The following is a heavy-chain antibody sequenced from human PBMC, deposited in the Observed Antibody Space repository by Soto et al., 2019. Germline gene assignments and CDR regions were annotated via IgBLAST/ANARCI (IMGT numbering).Heavy chain of an antibody. CDR3: ARDRLVRAYCGGDCYSFDAFDI. J-gene: IGHJ3*02. CDR1: GDSVSSNSAA. CDR2: TYYRSKWYN. V-gene: IGHV6-1*01. D-gene: IGHD2-21*01. Sequence: SQTLSLTCAISGDSVSSNSAAWNCIRQSPSRGLEWLGRTYYRSKWYNDYAVSVKSRITINPDTSKNQFSLQLNPVTPEDTAVYYCARDRLVRAYCGGDCYSFDAFDIWGKGTMVTVSS.